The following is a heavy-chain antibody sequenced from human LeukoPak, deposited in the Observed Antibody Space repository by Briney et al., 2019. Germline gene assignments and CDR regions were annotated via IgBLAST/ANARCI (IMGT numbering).Heavy chain of an antibody. J-gene: IGHJ4*02. CDR2: IYYSGST. CDR3: ARDRGYRYGIEY. CDR1: GGTISSYY. V-gene: IGHV4-59*01. Sequence: SETLSLTCTASGGTISSYYWSWIRQPPGKGLEWVGYIYYSGSTNYNASLKSRVTISVDTSKNKFSLKLSSVTAGDTAVYYCARDRGYRYGIEYWGQRNLVTVSS. D-gene: IGHD5-18*01.